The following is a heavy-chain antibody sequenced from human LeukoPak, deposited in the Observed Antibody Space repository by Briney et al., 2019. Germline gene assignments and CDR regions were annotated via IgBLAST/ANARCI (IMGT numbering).Heavy chain of an antibody. V-gene: IGHV3-23*01. J-gene: IGHJ5*02. CDR2: ISGSGGST. Sequence: GGSLRLSRAASGFTFSSYAMSWVRQAPGKGLEWVSAISGSGGSTYYADPVKDRFTISRDNSKNTLYLQMNSLRAEDTAVYYCAKGISSTSPTNWFDPWGQGTLVTVSS. CDR3: AKGISSTSPTNWFDP. D-gene: IGHD2-2*01. CDR1: GFTFSSYA.